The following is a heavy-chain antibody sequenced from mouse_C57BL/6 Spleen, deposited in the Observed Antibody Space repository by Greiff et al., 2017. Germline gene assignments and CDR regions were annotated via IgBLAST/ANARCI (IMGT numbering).Heavy chain of an antibody. CDR3: ARSDDDGYYGFAD. CDR1: GYAFSSYW. Sequence: VPLQQSGAELVKPGASVKISCKASGYAFSSYWMNWVKQRPGKGLEWIGQIYPGDGDTNYHGKFKGKATLTADKSSSTAYMQLSSLTAEDSAVYFWARSDDDGYYGFADWGQGTLVTVSA. V-gene: IGHV1-80*01. CDR2: IYPGDGDT. D-gene: IGHD2-3*01. J-gene: IGHJ3*01.